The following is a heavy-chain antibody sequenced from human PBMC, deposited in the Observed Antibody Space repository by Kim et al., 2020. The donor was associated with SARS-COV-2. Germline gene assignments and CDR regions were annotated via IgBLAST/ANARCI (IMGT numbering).Heavy chain of an antibody. CDR2: IYLGYSDT. CDR3: ASSAGPYDYYFVY. Sequence: GESLKISCKGSGYNFPSYWIGWVRQMPGKGLEWMGIIYLGYSDTRYSPFFRGQVTISADKSTTTAYLRWSSLKASDTAVYYCASSAGPYDYYFVYWGQGTLVTVSS. D-gene: IGHD3-16*01. CDR1: GYNFPSYW. V-gene: IGHV5-51*01. J-gene: IGHJ4*02.